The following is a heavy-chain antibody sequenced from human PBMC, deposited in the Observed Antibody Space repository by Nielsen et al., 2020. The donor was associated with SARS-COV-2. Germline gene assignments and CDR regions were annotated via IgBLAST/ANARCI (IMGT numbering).Heavy chain of an antibody. CDR2: IDPSDSYT. CDR1: GYSFTSYW. D-gene: IGHD2-2*01. Sequence: GGSLRLSCKGSGYSFTSYWISWVRQMPGKGLEWMGRIDPSDSYTNYSPSFQGHVTISADKSISTAYLQWSSLKASDTAMYYCARFLVVPAAMSSWYFDLWGRGTLVTVSS. V-gene: IGHV5-10-1*01. J-gene: IGHJ2*01. CDR3: ARFLVVPAAMSSWYFDL.